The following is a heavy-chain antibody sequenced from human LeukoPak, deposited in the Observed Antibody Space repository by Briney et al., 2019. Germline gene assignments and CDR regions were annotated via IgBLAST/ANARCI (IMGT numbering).Heavy chain of an antibody. CDR3: AKEKYYYDSSGYYSGVDY. V-gene: IGHV3-74*01. D-gene: IGHD3-22*01. Sequence: GGSLRLSCAASGLTFSSHWMHWVRQAPGKGLVWVSRITNDGSSTTYADSVKGRFTISRDNSKNTLYLQMNSLRAEDTAVYYCAKEKYYYDSSGYYSGVDYWGQGTLVTVSS. J-gene: IGHJ4*02. CDR1: GLTFSSHW. CDR2: ITNDGSST.